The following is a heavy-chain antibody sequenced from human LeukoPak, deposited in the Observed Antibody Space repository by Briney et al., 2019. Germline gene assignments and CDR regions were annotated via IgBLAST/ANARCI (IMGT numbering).Heavy chain of an antibody. D-gene: IGHD2-15*01. CDR2: INPNSGGT. V-gene: IGHV1-2*02. CDR3: ARDRVVVVPAPTVNWFDP. Sequence: ASVKVSCKASGYTFTGYYIHWVRQAPGQGLEWMGWINPNSGGTNYAQKFQGRVTMTRDTSISTAYMELSRLRSDDTAMYYCARDRVVVVPAPTVNWFDPWGQGTLVTVSS. J-gene: IGHJ5*02. CDR1: GYTFTGYY.